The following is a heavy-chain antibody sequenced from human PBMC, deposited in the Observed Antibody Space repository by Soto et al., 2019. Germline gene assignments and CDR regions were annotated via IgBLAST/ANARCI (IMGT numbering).Heavy chain of an antibody. CDR1: GFTFSDHY. V-gene: IGHV3-72*01. J-gene: IGHJ4*02. Sequence: EVQMVESGGDLVQPGGSLRLSCAASGFTFSDHYIDWVRQAPGKGLEWVGRSRDKGNSYSTDYGASVKGRFTISRDASKNSLYLQMNSLKTEDTALYYCARSMPGTISFDYWGQGTLVTVSS. D-gene: IGHD1-7*01. CDR2: SRDKGNSYST. CDR3: ARSMPGTISFDY.